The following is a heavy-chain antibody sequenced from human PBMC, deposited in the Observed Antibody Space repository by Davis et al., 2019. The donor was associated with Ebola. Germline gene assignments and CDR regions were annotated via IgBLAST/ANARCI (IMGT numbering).Heavy chain of an antibody. J-gene: IGHJ2*01. CDR1: GFTFRSYD. V-gene: IGHV3-13*01. D-gene: IGHD3-10*01. CDR2: IEAAGHT. Sequence: PGGSLRLSCAASGFTFRSYDMHWVRQRPGQGPEWVSAIEAAGHTYYSASVKGRFTLSRENAKNSLYLQMNSLTVGDTAVYYCARARFGDHVFDLWGRGTLVTVSS. CDR3: ARARFGDHVFDL.